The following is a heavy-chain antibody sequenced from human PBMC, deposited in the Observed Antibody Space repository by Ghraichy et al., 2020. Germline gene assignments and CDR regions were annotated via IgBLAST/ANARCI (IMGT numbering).Heavy chain of an antibody. CDR2: IYYSGST. V-gene: IGHV4-61*01. J-gene: IGHJ4*02. D-gene: IGHD3-9*01. Sequence: SETLSLTCTVSGGSVSSGSYYWSWIRQPPGKGLEWIGYIYYSGSTNYNPSLKSRVTISVDTSKNQFSLKLSSVTAADTAVYYCASWVVYFDWLLYYDYWGQGTLVTVSS. CDR3: ASWVVYFDWLLYYDY. CDR1: GGSVSSGSYY.